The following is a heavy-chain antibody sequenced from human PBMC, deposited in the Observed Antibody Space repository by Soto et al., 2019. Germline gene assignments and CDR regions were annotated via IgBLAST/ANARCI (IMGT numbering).Heavy chain of an antibody. CDR2: MSYDGTKE. V-gene: IGHV3-30*18. D-gene: IGHD6-13*01. Sequence: QVELVESGGGVVQPGRSLRLSCAASGFTFSTYGMHWVRQAPGKGLEWVAAMSYDGTKEYYVDSVKGRFTISRDNSRNTLFLQLNSLRAEDTAVYYCAKEYGSTWSDHWGQEPWSPSPQ. CDR1: GFTFSTYG. J-gene: IGHJ4*01. CDR3: AKEYGSTWSDH.